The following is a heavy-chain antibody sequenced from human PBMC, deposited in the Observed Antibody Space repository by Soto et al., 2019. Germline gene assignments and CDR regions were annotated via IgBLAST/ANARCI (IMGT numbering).Heavy chain of an antibody. CDR1: GFTFSSYG. CDR2: ISYDGSNK. V-gene: IGHV3-30*18. J-gene: IGHJ4*02. D-gene: IGHD1-1*01. CDR3: AKLAGRRDDY. Sequence: GGSLRLSCAASGFTFSSYGMHWVRQAPRKGLEWVAVISYDGSNKYYADSVKGRFTISRDNSKNTLYLQMNSLRAEDTAVYYCAKLAGRRDDYWGQGTLVTVSS.